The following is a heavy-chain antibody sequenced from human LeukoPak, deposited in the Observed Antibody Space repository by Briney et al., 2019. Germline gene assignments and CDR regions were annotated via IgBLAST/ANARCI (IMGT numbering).Heavy chain of an antibody. CDR1: GFTFSSYA. J-gene: IGHJ5*02. CDR3: ARDRGLNWFDP. Sequence: PGGSLRLSCAASGFTFSSYAMHWVRQAPGKGLEWVAVISYDGSNKYYADSVKGRFTISRDNSKNTLYLQMNSLRAEDTAVYYCARDRGLNWFDPWGQGTLATVSS. V-gene: IGHV3-30-3*01. CDR2: ISYDGSNK.